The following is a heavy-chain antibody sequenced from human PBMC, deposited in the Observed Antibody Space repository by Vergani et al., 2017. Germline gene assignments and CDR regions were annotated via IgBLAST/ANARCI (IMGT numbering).Heavy chain of an antibody. CDR2: ISNSGNTI. V-gene: IGHV3-11*01. CDR1: GFSFSDHY. CDR3: TIHHRDYNNYPGTFDI. J-gene: IGHJ3*02. Sequence: QVQLVESGGGLVKPGGSLRLSCAASGFSFSDHYMTWIRQAPGKGLEWVSYISNSGNTIEYADSVKGRFSISRDNAKSSLFLQMDSLRAEDTAVYYWTIHHRDYNNYPGTFDIWGQGSMVTGSS. D-gene: IGHD5-24*01.